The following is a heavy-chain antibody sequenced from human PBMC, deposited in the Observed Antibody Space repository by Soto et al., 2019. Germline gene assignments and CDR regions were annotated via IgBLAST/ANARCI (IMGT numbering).Heavy chain of an antibody. CDR3: ARAKYSSSYTFDI. Sequence: PSETLSLTCTVSGGSISSYYWSWIRQPPGKGLEWIGYIYYTGNTNYNPSLKSRVTISVDTSKNQFSLKLSSVTAADTAVYYCARAKYSSSYTFDIWGQGTMVTVSS. J-gene: IGHJ3*02. CDR2: IYYTGNT. D-gene: IGHD6-13*01. CDR1: GGSISSYY. V-gene: IGHV4-59*01.